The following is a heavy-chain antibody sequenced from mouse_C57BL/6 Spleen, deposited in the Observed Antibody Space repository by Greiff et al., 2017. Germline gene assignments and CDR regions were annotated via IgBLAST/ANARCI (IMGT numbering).Heavy chain of an antibody. Sequence: VQVVESGAELARPGASVKLSCKASGYTFTSYGISWVKQRTGQGLEWIGEIYPRSGNTYYNEKFKGKATLTADKSSSTAYMELRSLTSEDSAVYFCARYYDYGGYAMDYWGQGTSVTVSS. D-gene: IGHD2-4*01. CDR2: IYPRSGNT. J-gene: IGHJ4*01. CDR1: GYTFTSYG. V-gene: IGHV1-81*01. CDR3: ARYYDYGGYAMDY.